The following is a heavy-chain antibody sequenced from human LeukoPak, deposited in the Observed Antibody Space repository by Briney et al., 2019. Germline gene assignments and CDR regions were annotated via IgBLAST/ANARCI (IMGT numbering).Heavy chain of an antibody. Sequence: SETLSPTCTVSGGSISSYYWSWIRQPPGKGLEWIGYIYYSGSTNYNPSLKSRVTISVDTSKNQFSLKLSSVTAADTAVYYCARGSIAARFDYWGQGTLVTVSS. CDR1: GGSISSYY. D-gene: IGHD6-6*01. CDR3: ARGSIAARFDY. V-gene: IGHV4-59*01. J-gene: IGHJ4*02. CDR2: IYYSGST.